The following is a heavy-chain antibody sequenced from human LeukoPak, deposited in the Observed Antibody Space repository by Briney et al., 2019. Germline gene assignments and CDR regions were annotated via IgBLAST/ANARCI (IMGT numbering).Heavy chain of an antibody. CDR1: GFTFFRSW. Sequence: GGSLRLSRAASGFTFFRSWMSWVRQAPGKGLEWVANINQDGSEKYYVDSVKGRFTISRDNAKNSLYLQMNSLRADDTAAYYCARDAAHAAAYWGQGTLVTISS. V-gene: IGHV3-7*03. CDR3: ARDAAHAAAY. J-gene: IGHJ4*02. D-gene: IGHD2-15*01. CDR2: INQDGSEK.